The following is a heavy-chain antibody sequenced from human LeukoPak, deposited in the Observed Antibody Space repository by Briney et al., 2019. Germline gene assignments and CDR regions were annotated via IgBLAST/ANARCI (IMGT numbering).Heavy chain of an antibody. Sequence: GGSLRLSCAASGFTFSTYGMHWVRQAPGKGLEWVAVISYDGSDEYYADSVKGRFTISRDNSENTLYLQMSSLRAEDTAVYYCAKEFNRGLPDYWGQGTLVTVPS. V-gene: IGHV3-30*18. CDR1: GFTFSTYG. CDR2: ISYDGSDE. CDR3: AKEFNRGLPDY. D-gene: IGHD2-21*01. J-gene: IGHJ4*02.